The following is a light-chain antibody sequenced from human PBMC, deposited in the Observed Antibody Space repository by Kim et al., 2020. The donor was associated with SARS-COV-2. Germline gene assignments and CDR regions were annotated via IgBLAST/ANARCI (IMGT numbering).Light chain of an antibody. CDR1: SSDDVGDNY. CDR2: DVS. J-gene: IGLJ2*01. CDR3: SSYSTSSSPVV. Sequence: FTIISCTSSSDDVGDNYDVWYQQHPGKAANHLIYDVSNRPPWVVNRRSGANTGNTASLTISSLHPDDDADDYCSSYSTSSSPVVFGGGTQLTVL. V-gene: IGLV2-14*03.